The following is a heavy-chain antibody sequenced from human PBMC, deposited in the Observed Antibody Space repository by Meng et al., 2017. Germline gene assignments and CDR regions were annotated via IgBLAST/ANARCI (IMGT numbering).Heavy chain of an antibody. CDR3: ARGFGGYDY. CDR1: GGSVSSDNYY. J-gene: IGHJ4*02. V-gene: IGHV4-61*01. D-gene: IGHD5-12*01. CDR2: IYNSGST. Sequence: SETLSLTCSVSGGSVSSDNYYWSWIRQTPGKGLEWIGYIYNSGSTTYNPSLKSRVTISIDASKNQYSLKLSPVIGADTAIYYCARGFGGYDYWGQGTLVTVSS.